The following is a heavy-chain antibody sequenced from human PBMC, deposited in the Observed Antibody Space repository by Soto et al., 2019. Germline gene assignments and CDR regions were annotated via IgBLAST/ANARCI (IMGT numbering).Heavy chain of an antibody. CDR3: ARGGWGN. CDR2: IKRDGSEK. V-gene: IGHV3-7*01. CDR1: GFTFSSYW. D-gene: IGHD3-16*01. Sequence: PGGSLRLSCAASGFTFSSYWISWVRQAPGKGLEWVANIKRDGSEKYYVDSVKGRFTISRDNAKNSLYLQMNGRRAEDTAVYYWARGGWGNWGQGTLVTVSS. J-gene: IGHJ4*02.